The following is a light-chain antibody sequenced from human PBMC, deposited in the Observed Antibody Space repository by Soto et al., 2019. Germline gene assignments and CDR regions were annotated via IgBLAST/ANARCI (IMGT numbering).Light chain of an antibody. CDR1: QSVNNNY. J-gene: IGKJ2*01. Sequence: EIVLTKSPGTLSLSPGERATLSCRASQSVNNNYLAWYQQKPGQTSRLLIYGASSRATGIPDRFSGSVSGTAFLHIISVLDHEECAEYYCQTYGSSQYTFGQGTKLAIK. V-gene: IGKV3-20*01. CDR2: GAS. CDR3: QTYGSSQYT.